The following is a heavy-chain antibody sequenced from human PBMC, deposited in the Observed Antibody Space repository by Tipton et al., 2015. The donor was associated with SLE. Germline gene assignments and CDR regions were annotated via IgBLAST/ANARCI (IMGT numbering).Heavy chain of an antibody. D-gene: IGHD5-24*01. Sequence: TLSLTCTVSGVSINSHHWSWVRRPPGKGLEWIGYIDYTGSTKYNPSLRSRVTISLDKSKSQFSLNLRSVISADTALYYCVRAYRRDGMNVWGQGTTVAVFS. J-gene: IGHJ6*02. CDR2: IDYTGST. CDR3: VRAYRRDGMNV. CDR1: GVSINSHH. V-gene: IGHV4-59*11.